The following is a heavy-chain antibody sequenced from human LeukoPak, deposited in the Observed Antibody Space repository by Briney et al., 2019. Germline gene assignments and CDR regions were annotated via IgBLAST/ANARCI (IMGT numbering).Heavy chain of an antibody. J-gene: IGHJ3*02. CDR3: ARDSPNYSKGAIDI. Sequence: GGSLRLSCAASGFTFSSHGMHWVRHAPGKGLVWVAHVSTDGTSTISVDSVKGRFTISRDNAKNTLYLQMNSLRAEDTAVYYCARDSPNYSKGAIDIWGQGTMVTVSS. V-gene: IGHV3-74*01. CDR2: VSTDGTST. CDR1: GFTFSSHG. D-gene: IGHD3-10*01.